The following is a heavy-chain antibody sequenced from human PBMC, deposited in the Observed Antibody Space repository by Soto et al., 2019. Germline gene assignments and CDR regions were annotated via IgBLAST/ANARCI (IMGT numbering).Heavy chain of an antibody. Sequence: SETLSLTCAVYGVSFSGYYWSWIRQPPGKGLEWIGEINHSGSTNYNPSLKSRVTISVDTSKNQFSLKLSSVTAADTAVYYCARGRNYYGSGSYYNVFGYWGQGTLVTVSS. CDR3: ARGRNYYGSGSYYNVFGY. V-gene: IGHV4-34*01. D-gene: IGHD3-10*01. J-gene: IGHJ4*02. CDR1: GVSFSGYY. CDR2: INHSGST.